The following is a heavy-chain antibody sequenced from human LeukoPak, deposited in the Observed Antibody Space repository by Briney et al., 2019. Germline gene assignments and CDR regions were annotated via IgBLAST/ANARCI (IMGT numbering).Heavy chain of an antibody. D-gene: IGHD6-6*01. V-gene: IGHV1-69*13. CDR2: IIPIFGTA. Sequence: SVKVSCKASGGTFSSYAISWVRQAPGRGLEWMGGIIPIFGTANYAQKFQGRVTITADESTSTAYMELSSLRSEDTAVYYCARERSSSPYLDYWGQGTLVTVSS. J-gene: IGHJ4*02. CDR1: GGTFSSYA. CDR3: ARERSSSPYLDY.